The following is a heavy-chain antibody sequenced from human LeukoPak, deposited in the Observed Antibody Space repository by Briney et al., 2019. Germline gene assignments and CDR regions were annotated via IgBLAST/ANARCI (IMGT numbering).Heavy chain of an antibody. Sequence: PGGSLRLSCAASGFTFSSYAMHWVRQAPGKGLEWVAVISYDGSNKYYADSVKGRFTISRDNSKNTLYLQMNSLRAEDTAVYYCARDMGHIVVVTAPKGFDYWGQGTLVTVPS. CDR3: ARDMGHIVVVTAPKGFDY. CDR2: ISYDGSNK. D-gene: IGHD2-21*02. J-gene: IGHJ4*02. CDR1: GFTFSSYA. V-gene: IGHV3-30-3*01.